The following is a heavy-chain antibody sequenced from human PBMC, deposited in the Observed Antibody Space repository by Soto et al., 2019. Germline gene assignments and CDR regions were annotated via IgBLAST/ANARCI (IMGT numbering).Heavy chain of an antibody. D-gene: IGHD1-1*01. CDR2: IYATGSS. V-gene: IGHV4-4*07. CDR1: VASLSGYY. Sequence: SETLSFTCNVSVASLSGYYWSLIRQRPGQGLECVWRIYATGSSDYNPSLKSRITISVDMSKKQFSLTLRYVNAADTAMYYCVRDGTKNVRDWLDPWGLGTLVSVS. CDR3: VRDGTKNVRDWLDP. J-gene: IGHJ5*02.